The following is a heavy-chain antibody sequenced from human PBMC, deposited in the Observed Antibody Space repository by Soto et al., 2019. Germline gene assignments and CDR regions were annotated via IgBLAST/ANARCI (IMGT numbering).Heavy chain of an antibody. D-gene: IGHD6-19*01. CDR2: INHSGST. V-gene: IGHV4-34*01. CDR1: GGSFSGYY. J-gene: IGHJ1*01. CDR3: ARAGDSSGEYLPH. Sequence: PSETLSLTCAVYGGSFSGYYWSWIRQPPGKGLEWIGEINHSGSTNYNPSLKSRVTISVDTSKNQFSLKLSSVTAADTAVYYCARAGDSSGEYLPHRGQGTLVPVSS.